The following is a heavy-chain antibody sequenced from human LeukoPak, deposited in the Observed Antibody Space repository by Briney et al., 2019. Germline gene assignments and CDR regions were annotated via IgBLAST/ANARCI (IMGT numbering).Heavy chain of an antibody. Sequence: PGGSLRLSCAASGFTFSSYGMHWVRQAPGKGLEWVAVIWYDGSCKNYADSVKGRFTISRDNSKNTLYLQMNSLRAEDTAVYYCARVADYSNSAHADYWGQGTLVTVSS. CDR1: GFTFSSYG. CDR3: ARVADYSNSAHADY. J-gene: IGHJ4*02. D-gene: IGHD4-11*01. V-gene: IGHV3-33*01. CDR2: IWYDGSCK.